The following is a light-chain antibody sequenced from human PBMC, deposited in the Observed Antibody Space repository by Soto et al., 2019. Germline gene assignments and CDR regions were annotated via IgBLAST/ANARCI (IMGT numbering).Light chain of an antibody. CDR1: ESNSSW. J-gene: IGKJ4*01. Sequence: DVKMSLSLSTLSANVGDRVTISCLSRESNSSWLAWYQQKPGKAPNLLISDVSSLERGVPSRFSGSGSGTEFTLTISSMQPDDVATYYCQQYNGYSRTFGRRSKVDVK. CDR3: QQYNGYSRT. CDR2: DVS. V-gene: IGKV1-5*01.